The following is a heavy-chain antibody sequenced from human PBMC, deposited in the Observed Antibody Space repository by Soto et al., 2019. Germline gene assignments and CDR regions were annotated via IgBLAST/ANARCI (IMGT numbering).Heavy chain of an antibody. J-gene: IGHJ4*02. D-gene: IGHD3-22*01. CDR3: ARGSPRNGYYDTQHFDY. Sequence: SETLSLPCTVSGGSISSYYWSWIRQPPGKGLEWIGYIYYSGSTNYNPSLKSRVTISVDTSKNQFSLKLSSVTAADTAVYYCARGSPRNGYYDTQHFDYWGQGTLVTVS. CDR2: IYYSGST. CDR1: GGSISSYY. V-gene: IGHV4-59*01.